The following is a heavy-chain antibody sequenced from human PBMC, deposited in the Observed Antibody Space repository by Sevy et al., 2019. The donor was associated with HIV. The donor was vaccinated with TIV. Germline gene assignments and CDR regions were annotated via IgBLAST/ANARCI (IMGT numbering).Heavy chain of an antibody. CDR3: ASQAPYFDN. CDR1: EFNFGIYW. V-gene: IGHV3-7*01. D-gene: IGHD6-6*01. J-gene: IGHJ4*02. Sequence: GGSLRLSCAASEFNFGIYWMSWVRQAPGKGLEYVANIKQDGSQGFYLDSVRGRFTISRDNAENSLFLEMNSLGDEDTAVYYCASQAPYFDNWGPGTQVTVSS. CDR2: IKQDGSQG.